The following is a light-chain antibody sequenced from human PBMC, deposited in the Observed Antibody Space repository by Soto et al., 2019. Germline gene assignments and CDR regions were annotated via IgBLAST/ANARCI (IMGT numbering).Light chain of an antibody. J-gene: IGLJ1*01. V-gene: IGLV2-14*03. CDR2: DVS. Sequence: QSVLTQPASVSGSPGQSITISCTGTISDVGGNKFVSWYQQYPGKAPKLMICDVSNRPSGVSNRFSGSKSGNTASLTISGLQAEDEADYYCCSFTGTNYVFGTGTKVTVL. CDR3: CSFTGTNYV. CDR1: ISDVGGNKF.